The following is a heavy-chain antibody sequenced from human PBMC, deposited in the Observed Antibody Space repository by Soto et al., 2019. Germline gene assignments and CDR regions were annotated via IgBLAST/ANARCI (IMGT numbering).Heavy chain of an antibody. D-gene: IGHD1-1*01. CDR3: ARGSTHYNMDV. V-gene: IGHV1-18*04. Sequence: QVQLVQSGGEVRKPGASVKVSCKTSGYTFTNNGINWVRQAPGQGLERMGWISGYNANTKYAQKFQGRFTLTTDTLTSTAFMELRSLRSDDTAVFYCARGSTHYNMDVWGQGTTVTVSS. CDR2: ISGYNANT. CDR1: GYTFTNNG. J-gene: IGHJ6*02.